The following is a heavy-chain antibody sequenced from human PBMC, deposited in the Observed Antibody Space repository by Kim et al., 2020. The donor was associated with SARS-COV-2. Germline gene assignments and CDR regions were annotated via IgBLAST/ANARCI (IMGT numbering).Heavy chain of an antibody. Sequence: SETLSLTCTVSGGSISSYYWSWIRQPPGKGLEWIGYIYYSGSTNYNPSLKSRVTISVDTSKNQFSLKLSSVTAADTAVYYCARRALGYCSSTSCYSAMDVWGQGTTGTVSS. CDR2: IYYSGST. V-gene: IGHV4-59*13. J-gene: IGHJ6*02. D-gene: IGHD2-2*02. CDR1: GGSISSYY. CDR3: ARRALGYCSSTSCYSAMDV.